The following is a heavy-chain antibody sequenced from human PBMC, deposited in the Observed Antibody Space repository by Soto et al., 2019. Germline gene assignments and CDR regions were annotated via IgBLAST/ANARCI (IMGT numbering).Heavy chain of an antibody. J-gene: IGHJ4*02. CDR1: GFTFSSYS. V-gene: IGHV3-48*02. CDR3: ARCLYYYDSSGYWGY. D-gene: IGHD3-22*01. CDR2: ISSSSSTI. Sequence: EVQLVESGGGLVQPGGSLRLSCAASGFTFSSYSMNWVRQAPGKGLEWVSYISSSSSTIYYADSVKGRFTISRDNAKNSLYLQMSSLRDEDTAVYYCARCLYYYDSSGYWGYWGQGTLVTVSS.